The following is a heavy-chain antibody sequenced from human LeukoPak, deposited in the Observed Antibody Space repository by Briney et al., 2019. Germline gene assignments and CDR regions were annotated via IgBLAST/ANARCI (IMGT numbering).Heavy chain of an antibody. D-gene: IGHD3-9*01. CDR2: IIPIFGTA. CDR3: ARGELRYFDWPSDYFDY. J-gene: IGHJ4*02. CDR1: GGTFSSYA. V-gene: IGHV1-69*01. Sequence: ASVKVSCKASGGTFSSYAISWVRQAPGQGLEWMGGIIPIFGTANYAQKFQGRVTITADESTSTAYMELSSLRYEDTAVYYCARGELRYFDWPSDYFDYWGQGTLVTVSS.